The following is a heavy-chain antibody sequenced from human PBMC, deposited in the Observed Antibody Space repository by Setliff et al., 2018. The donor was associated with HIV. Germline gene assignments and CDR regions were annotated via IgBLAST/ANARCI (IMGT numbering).Heavy chain of an antibody. Sequence: GGSLRLSCVASGFTFSNAWMTWVRQAPGKGLEWVGRIKSNTDGETTDYAEPVKGRFNISRDDSENTLYLQMNSLQTEDTAVYYCATNQAYCIGGCCNAHKTWGQGTLVTVSS. V-gene: IGHV3-15*05. D-gene: IGHD2-15*01. CDR2: IKSNTDGETT. J-gene: IGHJ5*02. CDR3: ATNQAYCIGGCCNAHKT. CDR1: GFTFSNAW.